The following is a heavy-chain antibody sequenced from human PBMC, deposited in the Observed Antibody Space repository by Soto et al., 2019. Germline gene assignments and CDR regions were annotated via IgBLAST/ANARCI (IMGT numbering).Heavy chain of an antibody. CDR3: AKYDSGSPWESGAGFDY. D-gene: IGHD3-16*01. CDR2: ISGSGGST. Sequence: EVQLLESGGGLVQPGGSLRLSCAASGFTFSSYAMSWVRQAPGKGLEWVSAISGSGGSTYYADSVKGRFTISRDNSKNTMYLQMNSLRAEDTAVYYCAKYDSGSPWESGAGFDYWGQGTLVTVSS. V-gene: IGHV3-23*01. CDR1: GFTFSSYA. J-gene: IGHJ4*02.